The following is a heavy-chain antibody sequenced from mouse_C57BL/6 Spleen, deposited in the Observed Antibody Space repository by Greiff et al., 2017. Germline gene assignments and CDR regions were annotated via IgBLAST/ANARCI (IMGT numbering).Heavy chain of an antibody. V-gene: IGHV14-4*01. CDR3: TYYGSSLYAMDY. J-gene: IGHJ4*01. CDR1: GFNIKDDY. D-gene: IGHD1-1*01. Sequence: VQLQQPGAELVRPGASVKLSCTASGFNIKDDYMHWVKQRPEQGLEWIGWIDPENGDTEYASKFQGKATITVDTSSNTAYLQLSSLTSEDTAVDYCTYYGSSLYAMDYWGQGTSVTVSS. CDR2: IDPENGDT.